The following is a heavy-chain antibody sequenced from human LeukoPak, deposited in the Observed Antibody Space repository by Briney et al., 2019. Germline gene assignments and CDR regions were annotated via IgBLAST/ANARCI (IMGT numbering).Heavy chain of an antibody. D-gene: IGHD2-15*01. J-gene: IGHJ6*03. V-gene: IGHV3-11*04. CDR2: ISSSGSTI. CDR1: GFTFSDYY. CDR3: AKGPKGYCSGGSCYYSYHYMDV. Sequence: GGSLRLSCAASGFTFSDYYMSWIRQAPGKGLEWVSYISSSGSTIYYADSVKGRFTISRDNAKNSLYLQMSSLRADDTAVYYCAKGPKGYCSGGSCYYSYHYMDVWGKGTTVTISS.